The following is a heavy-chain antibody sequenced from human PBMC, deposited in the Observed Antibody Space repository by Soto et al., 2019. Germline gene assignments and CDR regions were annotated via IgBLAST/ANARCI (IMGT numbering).Heavy chain of an antibody. J-gene: IGHJ6*02. CDR2: IYYSGST. Sequence: LSLTCTVSGGSISSGGYYWSWIRQHPGKGLEWIGYIYYSGSTYYNPSLKSRVTISVDTSKNQFSLKLSSVTAADTAVYYCARVTPGPGADYSSSWYDTYGMDVWGQGTTVTVSS. V-gene: IGHV4-31*03. D-gene: IGHD6-13*01. CDR3: ARVTPGPGADYSSSWYDTYGMDV. CDR1: GGSISSGGYY.